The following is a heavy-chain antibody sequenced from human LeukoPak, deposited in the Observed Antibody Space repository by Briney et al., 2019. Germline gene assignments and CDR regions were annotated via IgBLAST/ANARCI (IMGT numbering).Heavy chain of an antibody. D-gene: IGHD3-22*01. CDR1: GFTFSSYA. Sequence: GGSLRLSCAASGFTFSSYAMSWVRQAPGKGLEWVSGISGSGDNTYYADSVKGRFTISRDNSKNTLYVQVNSLGTEDTAAYYCXKGSYYDSSGSFYFDYWGQGTLVTVSS. CDR2: ISGSGDNT. CDR3: XKGSYYDSSGSFYFDY. V-gene: IGHV3-23*01. J-gene: IGHJ4*02.